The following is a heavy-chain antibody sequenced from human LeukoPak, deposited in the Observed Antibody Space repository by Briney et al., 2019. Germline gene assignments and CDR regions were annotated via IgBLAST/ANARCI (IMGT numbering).Heavy chain of an antibody. CDR1: GYTFTSYD. CDR3: ARVGQLRYFDWLLEGYYYYYMDV. V-gene: IGHV1-8*01. Sequence: ASVKVSCKASGYTFTSYDINWVRQATGQGLEWMGIINPSGGSTSYAQKFQGRVTITRNTSISTAYMELSSLRSEDTAVYYCARVGQLRYFDWLLEGYYYYYMDVWGKGTTVTVSS. D-gene: IGHD3-9*01. CDR2: INPSGGST. J-gene: IGHJ6*03.